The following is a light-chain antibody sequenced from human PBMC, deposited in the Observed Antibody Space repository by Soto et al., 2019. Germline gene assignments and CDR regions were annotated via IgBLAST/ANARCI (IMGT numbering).Light chain of an antibody. CDR3: AAWDDSLKGVL. J-gene: IGLJ2*01. CDR2: SNN. CDR1: SSNLGSNT. Sequence: QSVLTQPPSASGTPGQRVTISCSGSSSNLGSNTINWYQQLPGTAPKLLIYSNNHRPSGVPGRFSGSKSGTSASLAISGLQSEDEAAYYCAAWDDSLKGVLFGGGTKLTVL. V-gene: IGLV1-44*01.